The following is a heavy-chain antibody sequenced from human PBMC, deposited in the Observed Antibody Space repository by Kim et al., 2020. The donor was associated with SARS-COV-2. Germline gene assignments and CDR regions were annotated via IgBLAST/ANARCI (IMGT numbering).Heavy chain of an antibody. CDR3: ARLGPYDFWSGYYKPMDQTS. D-gene: IGHD3-3*01. V-gene: IGHV3-74*01. J-gene: IGHJ5*02. Sequence: RFSISRDNAKNTLYLQMNSLRAEDTAVYYCARLGPYDFWSGYYKPMDQTSWGQGTLVTVSS.